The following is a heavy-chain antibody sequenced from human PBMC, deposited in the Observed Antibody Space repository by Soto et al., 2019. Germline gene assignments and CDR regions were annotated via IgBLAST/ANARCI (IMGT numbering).Heavy chain of an antibody. CDR3: ARRRVIRPAGMDV. Sequence: ASVKVSCKASGHTFTSYGISWVRQAPGQGLEWMGWISAYNGNTNYAQKLQGRVTMTTDTSTSTAYMELRSLRSDDPAVYYCARRRVIRPAGMDVWGQGTTVTVSS. CDR1: GHTFTSYG. D-gene: IGHD3-10*01. J-gene: IGHJ6*02. CDR2: ISAYNGNT. V-gene: IGHV1-18*04.